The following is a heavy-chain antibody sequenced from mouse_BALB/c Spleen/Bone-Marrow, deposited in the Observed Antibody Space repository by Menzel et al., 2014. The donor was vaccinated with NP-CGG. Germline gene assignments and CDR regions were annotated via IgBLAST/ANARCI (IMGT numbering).Heavy chain of an antibody. D-gene: IGHD1-1*01. Sequence: EVQLQESGAELVKPGASVKLSCTASGFNIKDTYMHWVKQRPEQGLEWIGRIDPANGNTKYDPKFQGKATITADTSSNTAYLLHSSMTSEDTSVYYCASYYYGSAWFAYWGQGTLVTVSA. CDR2: IDPANGNT. CDR3: ASYYYGSAWFAY. J-gene: IGHJ3*01. CDR1: GFNIKDTY. V-gene: IGHV14-3*02.